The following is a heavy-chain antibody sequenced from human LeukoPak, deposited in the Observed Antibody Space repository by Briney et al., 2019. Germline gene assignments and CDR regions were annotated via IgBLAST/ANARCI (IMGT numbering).Heavy chain of an antibody. D-gene: IGHD6-19*01. V-gene: IGHV4-59*08. Sequence: PSETLSLTCTVSGGSISNNYWTWIRQPPGKGLEYIGYIDYTGGTNYNPSLKSRVTISVDTSKNQFSLKLSSVTAVDRAVYFCAKYGGSGWVIDYWGQGTLVTVSS. CDR2: IDYTGGT. J-gene: IGHJ4*02. CDR3: AKYGGSGWVIDY. CDR1: GGSISNNY.